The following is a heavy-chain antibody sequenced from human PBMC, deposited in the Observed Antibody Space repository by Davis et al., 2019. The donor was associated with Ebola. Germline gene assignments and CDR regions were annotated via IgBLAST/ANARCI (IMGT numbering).Heavy chain of an antibody. Sequence: GGSLRLSCAASGFTFSNTWMSWVRQAPGKGLEWVGRVKTKSDGGTTDYAALVKGRFTISRDDSKNTLYLQIDSLRTDDTAMYYCTRGGGSIESWGQGTLVTVSS. CDR1: GFTFSNTW. CDR2: VKTKSDGGTT. CDR3: TRGGGSIES. D-gene: IGHD3-16*01. J-gene: IGHJ4*02. V-gene: IGHV3-15*01.